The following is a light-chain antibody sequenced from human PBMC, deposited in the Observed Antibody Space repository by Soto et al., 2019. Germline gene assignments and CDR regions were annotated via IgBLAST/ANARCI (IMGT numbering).Light chain of an antibody. J-gene: IGKJ1*01. CDR2: AAS. CDR1: QNINTY. Sequence: DIQMNQSPSSLSASVGDSVSISCRTSQNINTYLNWYQQKPGKAPKLLIYAASSLQGGVPSRFSGSGSGTEFTLTISSLQPDDFATYYCQHYNSYSEAFGQGTKVDIK. V-gene: IGKV1-5*01. CDR3: QHYNSYSEA.